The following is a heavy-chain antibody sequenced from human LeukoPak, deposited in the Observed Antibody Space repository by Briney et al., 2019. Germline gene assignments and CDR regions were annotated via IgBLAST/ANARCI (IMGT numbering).Heavy chain of an antibody. V-gene: IGHV3-30-3*01. CDR3: ARGNYYYGMDV. J-gene: IGHJ6*02. Sequence: PGRSLRLSCAASGFTFSSYAMHWVRQAPGKGLEWVAVISYDGSNKYYADSVKGRFTISRDNSKNTLYPQMNSLRAEDTAVYYCARGNYYYGMDVWGQGTTVTVSS. CDR2: ISYDGSNK. CDR1: GFTFSSYA.